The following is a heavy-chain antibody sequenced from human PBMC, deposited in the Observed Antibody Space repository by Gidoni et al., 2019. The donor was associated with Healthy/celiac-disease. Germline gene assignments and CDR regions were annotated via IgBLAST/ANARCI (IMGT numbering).Heavy chain of an antibody. CDR2: MNPNSGNT. V-gene: IGHV1-8*01. Sequence: QVQLVQSGAEVKKPGASVKVSCKASGYTFTSYDINWVRQATGQGLEWMGWMNPNSGNTGYAQKFQGRVTMTRNTSISTAYMELSSLRSEDTAVYYCARGYDPPYYYYYGMDVWGQGTTVTVSS. CDR3: ARGYDPPYYYYYGMDV. CDR1: GYTFTSYD. D-gene: IGHD3-3*01. J-gene: IGHJ6*02.